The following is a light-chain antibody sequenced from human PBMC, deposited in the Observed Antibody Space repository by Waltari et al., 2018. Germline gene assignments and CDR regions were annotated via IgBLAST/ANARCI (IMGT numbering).Light chain of an antibody. Sequence: QSVLTQTPSVSEAPRQRVTISCSGSRSKIGNNAVNCYQQVPGKAPKLLVFADDLLPSGVSDRFSGSKSGTSASLAISGLRSEDEGVYFCAAWDDSLKGVLFGGGTKLTVL. J-gene: IGLJ2*01. CDR2: ADD. V-gene: IGLV1-36*01. CDR1: RSKIGNNA. CDR3: AAWDDSLKGVL.